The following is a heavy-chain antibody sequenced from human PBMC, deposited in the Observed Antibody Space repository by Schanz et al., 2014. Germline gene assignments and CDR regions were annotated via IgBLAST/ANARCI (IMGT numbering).Heavy chain of an antibody. Sequence: QVQLVQSGADVKKPGASVKVSCKASGYTFTGYSMHWVRQAPGQGLEWMGRINPNRGGTNYAQKFQGRVTMTRATSISPVYMELTRLTFDDPAIYYCARDSDVSKYNLFDSWGQGTLVTVSS. V-gene: IGHV1-2*06. CDR3: ARDSDVSKYNLFDS. J-gene: IGHJ5*01. CDR2: INPNRGGT. CDR1: GYTFTGYS.